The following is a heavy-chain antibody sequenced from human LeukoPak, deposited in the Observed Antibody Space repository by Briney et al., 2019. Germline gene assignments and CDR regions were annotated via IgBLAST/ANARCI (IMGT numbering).Heavy chain of an antibody. CDR3: AKAPAYCSGGTCYDY. D-gene: IGHD2-15*01. CDR2: ISGSGGST. CDR1: GFIFSTYA. J-gene: IGHJ4*02. Sequence: GGSLRLSCAASGFIFSTYAMSWVRQAPGKGLEWVSLISGSGGSTYNADSVKGRFTISRDDSKNTLYLQMKSLRADDTAVYYCAKAPAYCSGGTCYDYWGQGSLVTVSS. V-gene: IGHV3-23*01.